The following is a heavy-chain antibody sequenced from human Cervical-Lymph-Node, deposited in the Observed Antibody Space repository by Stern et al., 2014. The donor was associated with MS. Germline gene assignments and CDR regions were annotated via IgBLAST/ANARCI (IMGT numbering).Heavy chain of an antibody. CDR1: GGSISSGGHY. Sequence: QVHLVESGPGLVKPSQTLSLTCTVSGGSISSGGHYWSWIRQHPGKGLEWIGDIYYSGGTFYNPSLKSRVSISLDTSKNQFSLKLSSVTAADTAVYYCASRWSGTYYGQNWFDPWGQGTLVTVSS. J-gene: IGHJ5*02. CDR3: ASRWSGTYYGQNWFDP. V-gene: IGHV4-31*03. CDR2: IYYSGGT. D-gene: IGHD1-26*01.